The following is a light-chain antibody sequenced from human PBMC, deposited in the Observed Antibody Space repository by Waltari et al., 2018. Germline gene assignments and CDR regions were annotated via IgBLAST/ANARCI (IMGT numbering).Light chain of an antibody. CDR3: QQYDGSVLT. CDR2: GAS. V-gene: IGKV3-20*01. Sequence: IVLTQSPYTLSLSPGQRATLSCRASQTINNNFLVWYQQKPGQAPRLLIHGASSRATGFPERFSGSGSGTDFTLTISSLEHEDVAVYYCQQYDGSVLTFGGGTKVEI. CDR1: QTINNNF. J-gene: IGKJ4*01.